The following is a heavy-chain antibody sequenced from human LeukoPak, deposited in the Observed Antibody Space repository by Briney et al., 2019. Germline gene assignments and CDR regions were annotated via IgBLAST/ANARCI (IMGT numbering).Heavy chain of an antibody. CDR3: ARFDWNYVSFDY. J-gene: IGHJ4*02. Sequence: SETLSLTCAVCGGSFSGYYWSWIRQPPGKGLEWIGEINHSGSTNYNPSLKSRVTISVDTSKNQFSLKLSSVTAADTAVYYCARFDWNYVSFDYWGQGTLVTVSS. D-gene: IGHD1-7*01. CDR1: GGSFSGYY. V-gene: IGHV4-34*01. CDR2: INHSGST.